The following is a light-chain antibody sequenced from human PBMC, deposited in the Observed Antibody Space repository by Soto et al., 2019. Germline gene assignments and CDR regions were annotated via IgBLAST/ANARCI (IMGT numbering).Light chain of an antibody. V-gene: IGKV1-39*01. Sequence: DIQMTQSPSSLSASVGDRVTITCRASQSISPYLSWYQQNPGKAPKLLITGASTLQGGVPSRFSGSGSGTDFALTISSLQPEDFATYFCQQSFSTPYTFGHGTKLEIK. J-gene: IGKJ2*01. CDR2: GAS. CDR1: QSISPY. CDR3: QQSFSTPYT.